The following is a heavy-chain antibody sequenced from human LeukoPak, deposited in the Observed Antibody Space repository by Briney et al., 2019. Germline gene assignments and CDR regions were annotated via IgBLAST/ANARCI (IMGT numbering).Heavy chain of an antibody. J-gene: IGHJ4*02. CDR3: ARGYCSGGSCSNPGFDY. D-gene: IGHD2-15*01. Sequence: SETLSLTCTVSGGSISSGGYYWSWIRQPPGKGLEWIGEINHSGSTNYNPPLESRVTISVDTSKNQFSLKLSSVTAADTAVYYCARGYCSGGSCSNPGFDYWGQGTLVTVSS. CDR2: INHSGST. V-gene: IGHV4-39*07. CDR1: GGSISSGGYY.